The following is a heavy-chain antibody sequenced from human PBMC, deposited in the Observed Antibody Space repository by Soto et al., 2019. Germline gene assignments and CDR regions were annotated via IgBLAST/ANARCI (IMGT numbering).Heavy chain of an antibody. CDR3: ARILRNNHHPPDY. V-gene: IGHV2-26*01. CDR2: IFSNDEK. CDR1: GISLCNDRTG. J-gene: IGHJ4*02. Sequence: QVTLKESGPVLVKPTETLTLTCTVSGISLCNDRTGVSWIRQPPGKALEWLAHIFSNDEKSHSTSLKSRLTISKDTSKSQVVLTMTNVDPVDTATYYGARILRNNHHPPDYWGQGTLVTVSS.